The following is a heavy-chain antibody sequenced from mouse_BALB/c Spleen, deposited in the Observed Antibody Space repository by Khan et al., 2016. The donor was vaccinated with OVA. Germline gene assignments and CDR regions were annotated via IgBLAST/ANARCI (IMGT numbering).Heavy chain of an antibody. CDR3: ARVYYYWYTDV. CDR1: GYTFTNYG. J-gene: IGHJ1*01. CDR2: INTYTGEP. V-gene: IGHV9-1*02. Sequence: QIQLVQSGPELKKPGETVKISCKASGYTFTNYGMNWVKQAPGKGLKWMGWINTYTGEPTYADDFKGRFVFSLETSSSTAYLQISNLKNEDMTTYFCARVYYYWYTDVWGAGTTVTVSS. D-gene: IGHD1-1*01.